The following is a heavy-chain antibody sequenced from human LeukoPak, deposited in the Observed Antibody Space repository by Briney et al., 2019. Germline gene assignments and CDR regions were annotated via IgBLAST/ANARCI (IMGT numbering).Heavy chain of an antibody. CDR2: TSYSGTT. CDR1: GGSISSSSYY. J-gene: IGHJ2*01. D-gene: IGHD4-23*01. V-gene: IGHV4-39*01. CDR3: ARPGATVEHWYFDL. Sequence: SETLSLTCTVSGGSISSSSYYWGWIRQPPGKGLEWIGSTSYSGTTYYNPSLKSRVTISVDTSKNQFSLQLRSVIAADTAVYYCARPGATVEHWYFDLWGRGILVTVSS.